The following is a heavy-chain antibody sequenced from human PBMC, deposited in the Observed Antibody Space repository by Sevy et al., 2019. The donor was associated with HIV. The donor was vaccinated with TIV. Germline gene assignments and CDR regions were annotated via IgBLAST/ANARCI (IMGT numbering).Heavy chain of an antibody. D-gene: IGHD2-15*01. Sequence: ASVKVSCKVFGYSLSKLSMHWVRQAPGKGLEWMGSLDPGNGEITYAQTLQGRVTMTEDTSTDTACMELSGLTSEDTATYYCATVGLGYYSGSSYYQGDWFDPWGQGTLVTVSS. J-gene: IGHJ5*02. CDR2: LDPGNGEI. CDR3: ATVGLGYYSGSSYYQGDWFDP. V-gene: IGHV1-24*01. CDR1: GYSLSKLS.